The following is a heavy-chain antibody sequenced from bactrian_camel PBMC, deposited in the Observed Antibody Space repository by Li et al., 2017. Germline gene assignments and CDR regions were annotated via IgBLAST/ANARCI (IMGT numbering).Heavy chain of an antibody. D-gene: IGHD3*01. Sequence: VQLVESGGESVQAGGSLRLSCVAPGATQDIGCMGWFRQVPGLEREGIGSIDSDGITTYADSLKARFTISRDNAKNTLYLQMNSLETEDTAVYYCATTAQTAQIWGHEYLDFWGRGTQVTVS. CDR2: IDSDGIT. V-gene: IGHV3S53*01. J-gene: IGHJ4*01. CDR3: ATTAQTAQIWGHEYLDF. CDR1: GATQDIGC.